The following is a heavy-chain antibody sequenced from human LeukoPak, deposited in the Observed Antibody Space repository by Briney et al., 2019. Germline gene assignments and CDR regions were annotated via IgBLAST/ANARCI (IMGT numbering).Heavy chain of an antibody. CDR3: ARVMPPADYYGPSYYMDV. D-gene: IGHD3-10*01. CDR2: IKQDGSEK. V-gene: IGHV3-7*01. Sequence: GGSLRLSCAASGFTFSSYWMSWVRQAPGKGLEWVANIKQDGSEKYYVDSVKGRVTISRDNARNSLYLQTNSLRAEDTAVYYCARVMPPADYYGPSYYMDVWGKGTTVTVSS. CDR1: GFTFSSYW. J-gene: IGHJ6*03.